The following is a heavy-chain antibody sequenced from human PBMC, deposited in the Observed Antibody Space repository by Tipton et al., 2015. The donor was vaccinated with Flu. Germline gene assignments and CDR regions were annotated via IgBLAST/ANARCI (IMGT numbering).Heavy chain of an antibody. CDR2: IYYSGST. CDR1: GGSISSYY. J-gene: IGHJ6*02. Sequence: GLVKPSETLSLTCTVSGGSISSYYWSWLRQPPGKGLEWIGYIYYSGSTNYNPSLKSRVTISVDTSKNQFSLQLNSVTAADTAVYYCASATTVTTSGMDVWGQGATVIVSS. V-gene: IGHV4-59*01. CDR3: ASATTVTTSGMDV. D-gene: IGHD4-11*01.